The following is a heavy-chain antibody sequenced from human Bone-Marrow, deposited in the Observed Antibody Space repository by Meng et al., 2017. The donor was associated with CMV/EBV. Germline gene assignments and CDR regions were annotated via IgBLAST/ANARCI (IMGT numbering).Heavy chain of an antibody. V-gene: IGHV3-33*01. CDR3: ARYHQLGAFDI. Sequence: GGSLRLSCAASGFTFSSYGMHWVRQAPGKGLEWVAIIWYDGSNKYYADSVKGRFTISRDNSKNTLYLQMNSLRAEDTAVYYCARYHQLGAFDIWGQGTMVTVSS. CDR2: IWYDGSNK. D-gene: IGHD1-14*01. CDR1: GFTFSSYG. J-gene: IGHJ3*02.